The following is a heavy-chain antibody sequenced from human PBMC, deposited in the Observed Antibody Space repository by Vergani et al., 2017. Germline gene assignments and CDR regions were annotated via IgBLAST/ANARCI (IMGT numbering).Heavy chain of an antibody. CDR1: GGSISSSSYY. J-gene: IGHJ4*02. CDR3: ARERDSHCRWCLTPEGRNLDY. CDR2: IYYSGRT. D-gene: IGHD2-8*02. V-gene: IGHV4-39*07. Sequence: QLQLQESGPGLVKPSETLSLTCTVSGGSISSSSYYWGWIRQPPGKGLEWIGSIYYSGRTYYNPSLKSRVTISVDTSKNQFSLKLSSVTAADTAVYYCARERDSHCRWCLTPEGRNLDYWGQGTLVTVSS.